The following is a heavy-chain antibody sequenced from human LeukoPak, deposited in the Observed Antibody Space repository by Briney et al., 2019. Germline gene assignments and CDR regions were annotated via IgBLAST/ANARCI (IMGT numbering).Heavy chain of an antibody. CDR2: ISRSGSTI. CDR3: AKDSHIVVVPAAMPHYYYYMDV. Sequence: GGSLRLSCAASGFTFSNYYMNWIRQAPGKGLEWLSYISRSGSTIYYVDSVKGRFTISRDNAKNSLYLQMNSLRAEDTAMYYCAKDSHIVVVPAAMPHYYYYMDVWGKGTTVTVSS. V-gene: IGHV3-11*01. CDR1: GFTFSNYY. J-gene: IGHJ6*03. D-gene: IGHD2-2*01.